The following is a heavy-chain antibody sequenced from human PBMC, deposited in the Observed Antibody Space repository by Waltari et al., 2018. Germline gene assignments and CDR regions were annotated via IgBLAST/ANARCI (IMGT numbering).Heavy chain of an antibody. CDR2: IIPSLGIA. CDR3: ARDRWELLTNYYYGMDV. D-gene: IGHD1-26*01. J-gene: IGHJ6*02. CDR1: GGTFSSYT. Sequence: QVQLVQSGAEVKKPGSSVKVSCKASGGTFSSYTISWVRQAPGQGLEWMGRIIPSLGIANNAQKFQGRVTITADKSTSTAYMELSSLRSEDTAVYYCARDRWELLTNYYYGMDVWGQGTTVTVSS. V-gene: IGHV1-69*08.